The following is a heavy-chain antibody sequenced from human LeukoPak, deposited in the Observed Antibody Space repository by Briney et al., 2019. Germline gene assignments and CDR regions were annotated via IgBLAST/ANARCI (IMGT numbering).Heavy chain of an antibody. J-gene: IGHJ5*02. CDR2: MQFDGINI. D-gene: IGHD2-15*01. CDR1: GIRFSGSG. V-gene: IGHV3-30*02. CDR3: AREAGTVVIGRFDP. Sequence: TGGSLRLSCAASGIRFSGSGMHWVRQPPGKGLEWVAFMQFDGINIKYADSVKGRFTISRDNSKNTVWLQMNSLTTDDTAVYYCAREAGTVVIGRFDPWGQGTLVTVSS.